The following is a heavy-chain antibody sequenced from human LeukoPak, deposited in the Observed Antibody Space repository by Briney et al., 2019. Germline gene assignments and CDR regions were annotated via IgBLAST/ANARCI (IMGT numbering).Heavy chain of an antibody. D-gene: IGHD5-12*01. CDR3: ARGGWVRLGFDY. CDR2: ISSSGST. V-gene: IGHV4-61*02. CDR1: GDSISSGDYN. J-gene: IGHJ4*02. Sequence: PSQTLSLTCTVSGDSISSGDYNWSWIRQPAGKGLEWIGRISSSGSTNYNPSLKSRVTISGDASKNQFSLKLSSVTAADTAVYYCARGGWVRLGFDYWGQGILVTVSS.